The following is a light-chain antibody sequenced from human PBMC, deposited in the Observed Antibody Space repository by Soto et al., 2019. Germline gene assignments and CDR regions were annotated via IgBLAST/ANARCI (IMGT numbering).Light chain of an antibody. V-gene: IGKV3-15*01. CDR1: QSVSSN. CDR2: GAS. Sequence: EIVLTQCPDTLSLSPGERATLSCRASQSVSSNLAWYQQKPGQAPRLLIYGASTRATGIPARFSGSGSGTEFTLTISSLQSEDFAVYYCQQYNNWPWTFGQGTKVDIK. J-gene: IGKJ1*01. CDR3: QQYNNWPWT.